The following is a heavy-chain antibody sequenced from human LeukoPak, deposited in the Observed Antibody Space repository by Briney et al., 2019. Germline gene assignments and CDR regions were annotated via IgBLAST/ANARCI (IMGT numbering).Heavy chain of an antibody. V-gene: IGHV3-23*01. Sequence: GGSLRLSCVASGFTFSSYVMSWVRQAPGKGLEWVSGIGGSGGSTYYAESVKGRFTISRDDSKNTISLQMDSLRAEDTAVYYCVKGAGAGSTDYWGQGTLVTVSS. J-gene: IGHJ4*02. CDR1: GFTFSSYV. D-gene: IGHD2-15*01. CDR2: IGGSGGST. CDR3: VKGAGAGSTDY.